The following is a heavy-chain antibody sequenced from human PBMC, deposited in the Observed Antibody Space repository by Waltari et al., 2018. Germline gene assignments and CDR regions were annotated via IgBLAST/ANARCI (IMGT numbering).Heavy chain of an antibody. V-gene: IGHV4-38-2*01. Sequence: QVQLQESGPGLVTPSETLSLTCAVSGYSISSGSHWGWSRQPPGKGLEWIGSIYHSGRTYYNPSLKSRVTISVDTSKNQFSLKLSSVTAADTAVYYCARLGEYSSSRPFYWGQGTLVTVSS. CDR2: IYHSGRT. CDR3: ARLGEYSSSRPFY. J-gene: IGHJ4*02. CDR1: GYSISSGSH. D-gene: IGHD6-6*01.